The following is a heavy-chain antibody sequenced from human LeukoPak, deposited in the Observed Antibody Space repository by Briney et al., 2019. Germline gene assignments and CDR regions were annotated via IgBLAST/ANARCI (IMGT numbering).Heavy chain of an antibody. V-gene: IGHV3-23*01. CDR2: TSSSDPGT. CDR3: ARAPVTSCRGAFCYPFDY. D-gene: IGHD2-15*01. CDR1: GFPLSSYA. Sequence: WGSLRLSCAASGFPLSSYAMSWVRQGPGKGLEWVAATSSSDPGTYHADSVRGRFTISRDNSKNTLYLQMNRLRVEDAAVYYCARAPVTSCRGAFCYPFDYWGQGTLVTVSS. J-gene: IGHJ4*02.